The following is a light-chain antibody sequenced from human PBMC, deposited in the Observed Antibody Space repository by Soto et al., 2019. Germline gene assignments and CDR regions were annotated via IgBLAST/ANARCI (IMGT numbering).Light chain of an antibody. J-gene: IGLJ2*01. CDR1: SSNIGAGYD. Sequence: QSVLTQPPSVSGAPGQRVTISCTGSSSNIGAGYDVHWYQQLPGTAPKLLIYGDNNRPSGVPDRFSGSKSGTSASLAITGLHAEDGVDYYCQSYDNSLSGVIFGGGTKLTVL. CDR2: GDN. CDR3: QSYDNSLSGVI. V-gene: IGLV1-40*01.